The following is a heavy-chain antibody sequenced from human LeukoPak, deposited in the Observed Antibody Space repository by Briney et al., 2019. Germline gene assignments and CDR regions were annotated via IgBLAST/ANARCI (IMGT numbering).Heavy chain of an antibody. J-gene: IGHJ4*02. CDR2: TYYRSKWYN. CDR1: GDSVSSNSAA. D-gene: IGHD1-26*01. Sequence: SQTLSLTCAISGDSVSSNSAAWNWIRQSPSRGLEWLGRTYYRSKWYNDYAVSVKSRITINPDTSKNQFSLQLNSVTPEDTAVYYCARANLIGEPYSGSLYYFDYWGQGTLVTVSS. CDR3: ARANLIGEPYSGSLYYFDY. V-gene: IGHV6-1*01.